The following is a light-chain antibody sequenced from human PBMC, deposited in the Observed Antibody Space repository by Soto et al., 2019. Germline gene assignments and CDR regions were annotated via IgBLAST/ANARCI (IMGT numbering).Light chain of an antibody. CDR2: GAS. J-gene: IGKJ1*01. Sequence: EIVLTQSPGTLSLSPGERATLSCRASQSVSNNYLAWYQQKPGQAPRLLIYGASNRATGIPDRFSGSGSGTDFTLTISRLEPEDFAVYYCQQYGSSPPEAPWTFGQGTKVDIK. V-gene: IGKV3-20*01. CDR3: QQYGSSPPEAPWT. CDR1: QSVSNNY.